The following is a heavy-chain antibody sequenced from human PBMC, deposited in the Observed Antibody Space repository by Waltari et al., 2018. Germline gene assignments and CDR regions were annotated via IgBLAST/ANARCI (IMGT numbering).Heavy chain of an antibody. CDR1: GGSFSGYY. J-gene: IGHJ4*02. CDR3: ARVSITIFGVVIDY. Sequence: QVQLQQWGAGLLKPSETLSLTCAVYGGSFSGYYWSWIRQPPGKGLEWIGEINHSGSPNHNPSLKSRVTISVDTSKNQFSLKLSSVTAADTAVYYCARVSITIFGVVIDYWGQGTLVTVSS. CDR2: INHSGSP. D-gene: IGHD3-3*01. V-gene: IGHV4-34*01.